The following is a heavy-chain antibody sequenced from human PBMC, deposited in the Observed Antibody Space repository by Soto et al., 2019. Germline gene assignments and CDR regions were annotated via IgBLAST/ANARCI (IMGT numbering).Heavy chain of an antibody. CDR3: ARLIVVVPADIPNWFDP. V-gene: IGHV4-31*03. CDR1: GGSISSGGYY. Sequence: SETLSLTCTVSGGSISSGGYYWSWIRQHPGKGLEWIGYIYYSGSTYYNPSLKSRVTVSVDTSKNQFSLKLSSVTAADTAVYYCARLIVVVPADIPNWFDPWGQGTLVTVSS. CDR2: IYYSGST. D-gene: IGHD2-2*01. J-gene: IGHJ5*02.